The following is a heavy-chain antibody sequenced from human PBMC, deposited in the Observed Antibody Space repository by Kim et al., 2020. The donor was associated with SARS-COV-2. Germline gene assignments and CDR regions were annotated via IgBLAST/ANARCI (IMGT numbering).Heavy chain of an antibody. CDR3: ARLDYYDSSGPYYFDY. D-gene: IGHD3-22*01. V-gene: IGHV1-2*06. J-gene: IGHJ4*02. CDR2: INPNSGGT. CDR1: GYTFTGYY. Sequence: ASVKVSCKASGYTFTGYYLHWVRQAPGQGLEWMGRINPNSGGTNYAQKFQGRVTMTRDTSISTAYMELSSLRSDDTAMYYCARLDYYDSSGPYYFDYWGQ.